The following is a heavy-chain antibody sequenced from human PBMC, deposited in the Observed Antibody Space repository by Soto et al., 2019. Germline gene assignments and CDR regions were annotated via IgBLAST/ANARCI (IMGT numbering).Heavy chain of an antibody. CDR2: IYYSGST. CDR3: ASLQNYGDGFDY. V-gene: IGHV4-59*01. D-gene: IGHD4-17*01. J-gene: IGHJ4*02. Sequence: PSETLSLTCTVSGGSISSYYWSWIRQPPGKGLEWIGYIYYSGSTNYNPSLKSRVTISVDTSKNQFSLKLSSVTAADTAVYYCASLQNYGDGFDYWGQGTLVTVSS. CDR1: GGSISSYY.